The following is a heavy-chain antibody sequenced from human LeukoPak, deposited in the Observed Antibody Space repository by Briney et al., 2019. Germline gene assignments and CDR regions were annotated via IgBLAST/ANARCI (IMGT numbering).Heavy chain of an antibody. CDR1: GFTFSSYG. CDR2: IRYDGSNK. D-gene: IGHD6-19*01. V-gene: IGHV3-30*02. Sequence: GGSLRLSCAASGFTFSSYGMHWVLQAPGKGLEWVAFIRYDGSNKYYADSVKGRFTISRDNSKNTLYLQMNSLRAEDTAVYYCAKDGGYSSGWSASFDYWGQGTLVTVSS. J-gene: IGHJ4*02. CDR3: AKDGGYSSGWSASFDY.